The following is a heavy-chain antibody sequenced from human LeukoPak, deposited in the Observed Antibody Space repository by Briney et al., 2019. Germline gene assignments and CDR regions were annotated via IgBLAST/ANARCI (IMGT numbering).Heavy chain of an antibody. CDR3: ARELPPVVTYDFHY. Sequence: PGRSLRLSCGASGFTLSRFGMHWVRQAPGKGLEWVELMSYEASNKYYEGSVKCRFTISRDNSKNTLYLQMNSLSAEDTAVYYCARELPPVVTYDFHYWRQGTLVTVPS. V-gene: IGHV3-33*01. CDR1: GFTLSRFG. CDR2: MSYEASNK. J-gene: IGHJ4*02. D-gene: IGHD3-22*01.